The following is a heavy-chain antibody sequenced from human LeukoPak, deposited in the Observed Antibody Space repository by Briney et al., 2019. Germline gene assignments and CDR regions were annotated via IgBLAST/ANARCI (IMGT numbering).Heavy chain of an antibody. J-gene: IGHJ4*02. D-gene: IGHD6-13*01. Sequence: PSETLSLTCTVSGGSISSGGYYWSWIRQPPGKGLEWIGDISYSGSTNYNPSLRSRVTISVDTSNNRFSLKLRSVTAADTAVYYCARHLVQYRSTWCWGFWGQGTLVTVSS. CDR1: GGSISSGGYY. CDR2: ISYSGST. V-gene: IGHV4-61*08. CDR3: ARHLVQYRSTWCWGF.